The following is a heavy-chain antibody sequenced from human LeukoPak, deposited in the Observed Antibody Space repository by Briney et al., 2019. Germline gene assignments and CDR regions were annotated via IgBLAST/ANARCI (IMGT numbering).Heavy chain of an antibody. D-gene: IGHD3-10*01. CDR3: ARASGSYNYYGLDV. CDR2: IYSGGST. V-gene: IGHV3-66*01. CDR1: GFTVSSNY. Sequence: PGGSLRLSCAASGFTVSSNYMSWVRQAPGKGLEWVAVIYSGGSTYHADSVKGRFTISRDNSKNTLYLQMNSLKAEDMAVYYCARASGSYNYYGLDVWGQGTTITVSS. J-gene: IGHJ6*02.